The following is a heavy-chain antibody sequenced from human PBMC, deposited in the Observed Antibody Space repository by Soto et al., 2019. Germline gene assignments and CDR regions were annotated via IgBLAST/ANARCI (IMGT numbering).Heavy chain of an antibody. CDR3: ARECRSGSSCIYYGMDV. CDR2: IYYSGST. V-gene: IGHV4-59*01. Sequence: PSETLSLTCTVSGGSISSDYWSWIRQPPGKGLEWIGYIYYSGSTNYNPSLKSRVTISVDTSKNQFSLKLSSVTAADTAVYYCARECRSGSSCIYYGMDVWGQGTTVTVSS. D-gene: IGHD6-13*01. J-gene: IGHJ6*02. CDR1: GGSISSDY.